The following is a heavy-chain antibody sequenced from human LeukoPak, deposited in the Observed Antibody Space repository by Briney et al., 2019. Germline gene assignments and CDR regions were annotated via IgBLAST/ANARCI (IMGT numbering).Heavy chain of an antibody. CDR2: ITGSGALT. Sequence: PGGSLRLSCAASGFTLSNYAMTRVRQAPGKGLEWVSSITGSGALTYYADSVKGRFTISRDNAKNSLYLQMNSLRAEDTAVYYCASGVPYYYYMDVWGKGTTVTISS. CDR3: ASGVPYYYYMDV. J-gene: IGHJ6*03. V-gene: IGHV3-21*01. D-gene: IGHD2-8*01. CDR1: GFTLSNYA.